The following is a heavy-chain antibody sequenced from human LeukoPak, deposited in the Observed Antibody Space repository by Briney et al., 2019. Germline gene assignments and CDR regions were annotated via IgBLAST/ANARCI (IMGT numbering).Heavy chain of an antibody. J-gene: IGHJ4*02. CDR3: ARNMVRGVTADY. Sequence: SETLSLTCTVSGGSISSYYWSWIRQPPGKGLERIGYIYYSGSTNYNPSLKSRVTISVDASKNQFSLKLSSVTAADTAVYYCARNMVRGVTADYWGQGTLVTVSS. CDR2: IYYSGST. V-gene: IGHV4-59*01. CDR1: GGSISSYY. D-gene: IGHD3-10*01.